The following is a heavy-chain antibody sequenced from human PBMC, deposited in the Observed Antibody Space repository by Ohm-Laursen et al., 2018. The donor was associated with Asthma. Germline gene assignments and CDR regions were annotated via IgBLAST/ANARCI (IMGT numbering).Heavy chain of an antibody. CDR3: AVRTTSAGFDV. Sequence: SLRLSCTASGFTFSHYNMNWVRQAPGKGLEWVSYITSYSSTTYYADSVKGRFTISRDNAKNSLYLQMNSLRAQDTAVYYCAVRTTSAGFDVWGQGTTVTVSS. V-gene: IGHV3-48*01. J-gene: IGHJ6*02. D-gene: IGHD1-1*01. CDR2: ITSYSSTT. CDR1: GFTFSHYN.